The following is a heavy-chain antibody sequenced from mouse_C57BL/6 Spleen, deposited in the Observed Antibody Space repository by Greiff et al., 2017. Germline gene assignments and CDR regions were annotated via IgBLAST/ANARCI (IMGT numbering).Heavy chain of an antibody. Sequence: EVQLVASGEGLVKPGGSLKLSCAASGFTFSSYAMSWVRQSPEKRLEWVGYISSGGDYNYYADTVEGRFTISRDNARNTLYLQMSSLKSEDTAMYYCTRAMDYGGQGTSVTVSS. CDR2: ISSGGDYN. CDR1: GFTFSSYA. J-gene: IGHJ4*01. V-gene: IGHV5-9-1*02. CDR3: TRAMDY.